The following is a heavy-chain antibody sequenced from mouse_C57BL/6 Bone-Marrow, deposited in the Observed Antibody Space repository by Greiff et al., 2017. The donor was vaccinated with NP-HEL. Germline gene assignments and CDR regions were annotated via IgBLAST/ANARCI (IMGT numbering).Heavy chain of an antibody. CDR2: IYPRDGST. J-gene: IGHJ2*01. Sequence: QVQLKESGPELVKPGASVKLSCKASGYTFTSYDINWVKQRPGQGLEWIGWIYPRDGSTKYNEKFKGKATLTVDTSSSTAYMELHSLTSEDSAVYFCARDLVFYYGSSYDYWGQGTTLTVSS. CDR1: GYTFTSYD. V-gene: IGHV1-85*01. CDR3: ARDLVFYYGSSYDY. D-gene: IGHD1-1*01.